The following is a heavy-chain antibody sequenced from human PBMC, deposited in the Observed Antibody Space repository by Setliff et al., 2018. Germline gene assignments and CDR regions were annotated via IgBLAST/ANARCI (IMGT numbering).Heavy chain of an antibody. J-gene: IGHJ5*02. Sequence: GGSLRLSCVTSGFTFTNAWMSWVRQASVKGLEWIGRIRGRTDNYATAYAASVRGRFTISRDDSKNTAYLQMNSLKTEDTAVYYCARVGSKPQLGWFDPWGQGTLVTVSS. CDR3: ARVGSKPQLGWFDP. V-gene: IGHV3-73*01. CDR2: IRGRTDNYAT. D-gene: IGHD1-26*01. CDR1: GFTFTNAW.